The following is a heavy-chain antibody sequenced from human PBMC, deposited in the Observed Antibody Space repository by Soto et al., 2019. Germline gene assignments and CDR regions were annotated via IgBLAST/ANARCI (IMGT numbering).Heavy chain of an antibody. Sequence: PSETLSLTCTVSGGSINTVNYYWSWIRQSPDKGLEWIGHIYNGGTTYNNPSLTSRVTISVDTSNNQFSLKLSSVSAADTAVYYCAILAHGKFDYWGQGALVTVSS. CDR3: AILAHGKFDY. J-gene: IGHJ4*02. CDR1: GGSINTVNYY. V-gene: IGHV4-30-4*01. CDR2: IYNGGTT. D-gene: IGHD1-26*01.